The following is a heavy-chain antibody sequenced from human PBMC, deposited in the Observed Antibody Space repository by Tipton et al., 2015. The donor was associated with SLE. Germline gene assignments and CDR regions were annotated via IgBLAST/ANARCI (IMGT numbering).Heavy chain of an antibody. V-gene: IGHV4-59*01. CDR2: IYYSGRT. J-gene: IGHJ4*02. Sequence: TLSLTCTVSGGSISNYYWTWIRQPPGKGLEWIGYIYYSGRTNYNPSLKSRVTISVDTSKNQFSLKLSSVTAADTAVYYCARETWGSFDCWGQGTLVTVSS. D-gene: IGHD7-27*01. CDR1: GGSISNYY. CDR3: ARETWGSFDC.